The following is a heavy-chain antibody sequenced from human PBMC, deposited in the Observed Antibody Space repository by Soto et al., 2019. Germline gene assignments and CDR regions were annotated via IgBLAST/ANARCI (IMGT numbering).Heavy chain of an antibody. D-gene: IGHD2-21*01. CDR1: GGTFSTYS. J-gene: IGHJ3*02. CDR2: IIPILCLA. V-gene: IGHV1-69*02. Sequence: QVQLVQSGAEVKKPGSSVKVSCKASGGTFSTYSMFWVRQAPGQGLEWMGRIIPILCLANYAQKFQGRVTITADKSTSTAYMGLSSLRSEEAALYYCTSGSWSGEVFDIWGQGTMVTVSS. CDR3: TSGSWSGEVFDI.